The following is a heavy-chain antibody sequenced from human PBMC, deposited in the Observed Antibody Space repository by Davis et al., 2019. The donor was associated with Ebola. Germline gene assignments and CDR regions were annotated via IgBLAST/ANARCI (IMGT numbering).Heavy chain of an antibody. CDR2: IYHSGSP. V-gene: IGHV4-4*02. J-gene: IGHJ2*01. CDR3: AREVMSTALYWYFDL. CDR1: GASITRNSW. D-gene: IGHD4-17*01. Sequence: MPGGSLRLSCAVSGASITRNSWWTWVRQPPGRGLEWIGEIYHSGSPNYNPSLESRVTMSVDKSKNLFSLKLSSVTAADTAVYYCAREVMSTALYWYFDLWGRGTLVTVSS.